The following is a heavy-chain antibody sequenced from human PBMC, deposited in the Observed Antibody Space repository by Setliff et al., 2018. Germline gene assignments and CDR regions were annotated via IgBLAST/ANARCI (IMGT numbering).Heavy chain of an antibody. V-gene: IGHV4-61*09. D-gene: IGHD3-3*01. J-gene: IGHJ6*03. CDR1: DDSISSRHYY. CDR3: ARMSGFQYMDV. Sequence: SETLSLTCTVSDDSISSRHYYWSWIRQPAGKGLEWLGQIYTSWSTNYNPSLKGRATLSIDASKKQFSLKLTSVAAADTAVYYCARMSGFQYMDVWGKGTTVTVSS. CDR2: IYTSWST.